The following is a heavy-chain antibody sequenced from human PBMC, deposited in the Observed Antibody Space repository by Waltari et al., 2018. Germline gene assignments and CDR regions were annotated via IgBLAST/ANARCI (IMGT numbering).Heavy chain of an antibody. CDR3: ARIFYWGYFDY. J-gene: IGHJ4*02. CDR1: GGSISSYY. Sequence: QVQLQESGPGLVKPSETLSLTCTVSGGSISSYYWIWIRQPPGKGLEWIGYIYYSGSTNYNPSLKGRVTISVDTSKNQFSLKLSSVTAADTAVYYCARIFYWGYFDYWGQGTLVTVSS. CDR2: IYYSGST. D-gene: IGHD7-27*01. V-gene: IGHV4-59*01.